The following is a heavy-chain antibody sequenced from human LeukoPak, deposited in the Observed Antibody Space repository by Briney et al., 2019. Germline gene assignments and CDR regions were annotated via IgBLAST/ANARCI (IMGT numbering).Heavy chain of an antibody. V-gene: IGHV4-39*07. J-gene: IGHJ4*02. D-gene: IGHD1-26*01. CDR2: IYYSGST. CDR1: GGSISSSSYY. Sequence: SETLSLTCTVSGGSISSSSYYWGWIRQPPGKGLEWIGSIYYSGSTYYNPSLKSRVTISVDTSKNQFSLKLCSVTAADTAVYYCARGLGSYYTYWGQGTLVTVSS. CDR3: ARGLGSYYTY.